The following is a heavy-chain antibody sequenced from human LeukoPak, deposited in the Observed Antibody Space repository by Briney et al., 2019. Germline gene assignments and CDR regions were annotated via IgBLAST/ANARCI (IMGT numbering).Heavy chain of an antibody. J-gene: IGHJ4*02. D-gene: IGHD6-19*01. V-gene: IGHV3-74*01. CDR1: ALTFSSYW. CDR3: ATLSGWPDTAY. CDR2: INGDGSST. Sequence: GGSLRLSCAASALTFSSYWMHWVRQAPGKGLVWVSHINGDGSSTTYADSVKGRFTISRDNAKNTLYLQMNSLRAEDTAVYYCATLSGWPDTAYWGQGTLVTVSS.